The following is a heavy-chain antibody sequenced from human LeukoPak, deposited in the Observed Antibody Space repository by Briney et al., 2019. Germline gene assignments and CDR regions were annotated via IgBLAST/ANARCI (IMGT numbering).Heavy chain of an antibody. CDR1: GFTFSDAW. CDR2: VKSKTDGGTT. CDR3: TASMTVVLTHDAFDV. J-gene: IGHJ3*01. D-gene: IGHD3-22*01. V-gene: IGHV3-15*01. Sequence: PGGSLRLPCAASGFTFSDAWMTWVRQAPGKGLEWVGRVKSKTDGGTTDYAAPVKGRFTISRDDSKDTVYLQMDSLKTDDTALYYCTASMTVVLTHDAFDVWGQGAMVTVSS.